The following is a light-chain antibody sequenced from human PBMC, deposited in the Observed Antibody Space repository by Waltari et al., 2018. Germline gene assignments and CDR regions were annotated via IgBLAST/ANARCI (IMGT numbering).Light chain of an antibody. CDR1: NIGSRS. CDR3: HVWDANTVM. J-gene: IGLJ3*02. CDR2: LDS. V-gene: IGLV3-21*02. Sequence: SSVLTPAPSVSVAPGQTATVTCGGDNIGSRSVHWYQQKPGRAPVLVVYLDSDRPSGVPERFSGSKSGNAATLTISRVEAGGEADYYCHVWDANTVMFGGGTKLTVL.